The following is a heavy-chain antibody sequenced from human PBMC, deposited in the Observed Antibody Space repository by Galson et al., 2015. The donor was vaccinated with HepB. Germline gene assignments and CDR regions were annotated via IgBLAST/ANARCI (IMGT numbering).Heavy chain of an antibody. CDR3: ARVGGSYCGSCYNSQYYYYGMDV. J-gene: IGHJ6*02. CDR2: IIPIFGTA. CDR1: GGTFSSYA. V-gene: IGHV1-69*13. D-gene: IGHD2-15*01. Sequence: SVKVSCKASGGTFSSYAISWVRQAPGQGLEWMGGIIPIFGTANYAQKFQGRVTITADESTSTAYMELSSLRSEDTAVYYCARVGGSYCGSCYNSQYYYYGMDVWGQGTTVTVSS.